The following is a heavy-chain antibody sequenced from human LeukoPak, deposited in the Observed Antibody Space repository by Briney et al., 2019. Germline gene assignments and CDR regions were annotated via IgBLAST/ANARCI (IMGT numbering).Heavy chain of an antibody. V-gene: IGHV4-38-2*02. J-gene: IGHJ2*01. Sequence: PSETLSLTCTVSGYSISSGYYWGWIRQPPGKGLEWIGSIYHSGSTYYNPSLKSRVTISVDTSKNQFSLKLSSVTAADTAVYYCARGSSWSLNWYFDLWGRGTLVTVSS. CDR1: GYSISSGYY. D-gene: IGHD6-13*01. CDR3: ARGSSWSLNWYFDL. CDR2: IYHSGST.